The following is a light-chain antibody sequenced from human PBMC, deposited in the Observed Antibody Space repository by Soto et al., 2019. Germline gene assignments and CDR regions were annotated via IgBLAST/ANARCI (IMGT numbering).Light chain of an antibody. CDR2: DVS. J-gene: IGKJ4*01. CDR1: QSVYSY. V-gene: IGKV3-11*01. CDR3: QHRNDWPFT. Sequence: EVVLTQSPATLSLSPGERATLYCRASQSVYSYLAWYQQKPGQPPRRLISDVSNRATGIPARFSGSGYGTDFTLTISSLEPEDFAVYYCQHRNDWPFTFGGGTKVEIK.